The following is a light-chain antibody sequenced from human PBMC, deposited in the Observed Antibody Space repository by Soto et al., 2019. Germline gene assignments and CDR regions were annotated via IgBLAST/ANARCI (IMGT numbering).Light chain of an antibody. Sequence: EIVLTQSPATLSSFPGDRVTLSCRATQSVSSNYLAWYQQKSGQAPRLLIYGASSRATGIPDRFSGGGSGTDFTLTITRLEPEDFAVYFCLQYGGLPRTFGQGTKVDIK. CDR3: LQYGGLPRT. CDR1: QSVSSNY. V-gene: IGKV3-20*01. J-gene: IGKJ1*01. CDR2: GAS.